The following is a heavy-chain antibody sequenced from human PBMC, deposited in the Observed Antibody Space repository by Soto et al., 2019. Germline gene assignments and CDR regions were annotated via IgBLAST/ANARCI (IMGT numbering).Heavy chain of an antibody. Sequence: QVQLQQWGAGLLKPSETLSLTCAVYGGSFSGYYWSWIRQPPGKGLEWIGEINHSGSTNYNPSLMSRCTISVDMSKNQVSLKLSSVTAADAAVYYCARVSVISYYGMVVWGHGTTVTVSS. CDR2: INHSGST. CDR3: ARVSVISYYGMVV. V-gene: IGHV4-34*01. CDR1: GGSFSGYY. D-gene: IGHD2-21*01. J-gene: IGHJ6*02.